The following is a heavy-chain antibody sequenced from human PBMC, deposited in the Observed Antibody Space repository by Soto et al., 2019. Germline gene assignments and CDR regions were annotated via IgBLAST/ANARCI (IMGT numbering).Heavy chain of an antibody. V-gene: IGHV3-30*18. D-gene: IGHD3-22*01. J-gene: IGHJ6*02. CDR2: ISYDGSNK. CDR3: AKAGSSGPNGDYYGMDV. CDR1: GFTFSSYG. Sequence: QVQLVESGGGVVQPGRSLRLSCAASGFTFSSYGMHWVRQAPGKGLEWVAVISYDGSNKYYADSVKGRFTISRDNSKNTLYLQMNSLRAEDTAVYYCAKAGSSGPNGDYYGMDVWVQGTTVTVSS.